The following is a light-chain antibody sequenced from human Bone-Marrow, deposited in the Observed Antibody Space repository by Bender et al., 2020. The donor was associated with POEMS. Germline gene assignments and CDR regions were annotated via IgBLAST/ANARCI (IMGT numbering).Light chain of an antibody. CDR2: YDR. Sequence: SYILTQPPSVSVAPGETASFTCGGNKSGSKSVHWYQQRPGQAPVLVIYYDRDRPSGIPERFSGSKSGNTATLTISRVEAGDEADYFCQVWDTSSDRPVFGGGTKLTVL. J-gene: IGLJ3*02. V-gene: IGLV3-21*01. CDR1: KSGSKS. CDR3: QVWDTSSDRPV.